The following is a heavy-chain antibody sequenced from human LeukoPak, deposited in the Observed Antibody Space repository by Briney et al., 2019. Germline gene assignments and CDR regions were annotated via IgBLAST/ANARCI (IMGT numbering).Heavy chain of an antibody. V-gene: IGHV4-34*01. CDR2: VNHSGST. CDR1: GGSFSGYY. Sequence: SETLSLTCAVYGGSFSGYYWSWIRQPPGKGLEWIGEVNHSGSTNYNPSLKSRVTISVDTSKNQFSLKLSSVTAADTAVYYCARGYLGSGWFDPWGQGTLVTVSS. J-gene: IGHJ5*02. CDR3: ARGYLGSGWFDP. D-gene: IGHD7-27*01.